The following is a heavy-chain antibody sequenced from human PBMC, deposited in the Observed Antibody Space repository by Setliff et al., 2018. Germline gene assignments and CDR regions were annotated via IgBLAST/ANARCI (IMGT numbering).Heavy chain of an antibody. D-gene: IGHD3-22*01. CDR1: GYTFTGYY. Sequence: ASVKVSCKASGYTFTGYYMHWVRQAPGQGLEWMGWINPNSGGTNYAQKFQGRVTMTRDTSISTAYMELSSLRAEDMSVYYCARGGTYSSGPLDYWGQGILVTVSS. CDR3: ARGGTYSSGPLDY. CDR2: INPNSGGT. J-gene: IGHJ4*02. V-gene: IGHV1-2*02.